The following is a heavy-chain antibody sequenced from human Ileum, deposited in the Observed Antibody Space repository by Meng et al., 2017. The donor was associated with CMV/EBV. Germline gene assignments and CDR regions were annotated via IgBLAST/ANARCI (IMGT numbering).Heavy chain of an antibody. Sequence: QVQLQESGPGLVKPSETLSLSCSVSGADINSYFWSWIRQPPGKGLEWIGYIYYNGRTDYNTYLSSRVTISVDTSKTQFSLKLTTVTTADTAVYYCVRGPVLTGNLNWGQGILVTVSS. CDR1: GADINSYF. D-gene: IGHD3-9*01. V-gene: IGHV4-59*08. J-gene: IGHJ4*02. CDR2: IYYNGRT. CDR3: VRGPVLTGNLN.